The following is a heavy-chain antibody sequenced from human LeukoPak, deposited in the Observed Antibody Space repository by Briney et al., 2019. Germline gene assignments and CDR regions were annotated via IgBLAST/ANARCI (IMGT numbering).Heavy chain of an antibody. CDR2: IRGRGCST. CDR3: ARGYDPYDILTGSEAWFDY. CDR1: GFTLTNYD. V-gene: IGHV3-23*01. Sequence: GGSLRLSCAASGFTLTNYDMNWVRQAPGKGLEWVSTIRGRGCSTYYADSVKGRFTISRDNSKNTLYLQMNSLRAEDTAVYYCARGYDPYDILTGSEAWFDYWGQGTLVTVSS. J-gene: IGHJ4*02. D-gene: IGHD3-9*01.